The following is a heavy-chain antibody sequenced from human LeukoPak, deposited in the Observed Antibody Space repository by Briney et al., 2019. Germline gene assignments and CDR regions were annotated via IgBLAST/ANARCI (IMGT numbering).Heavy chain of an antibody. CDR2: IKQDGSEK. D-gene: IGHD5-18*01. CDR1: GFTFSSYW. CDR3: ARARRGYSYGLFDY. J-gene: IGHJ4*02. V-gene: IGHV3-7*01. Sequence: GGSLRLSCAASGFTFSSYWMSWVRQAPGKGLEWVANIKQDGSEKYYVDSVKGRFTISRDNAKNSLYLQMNSLRAEDTAVYYCARARRGYSYGLFDYWGQGTLVTVSS.